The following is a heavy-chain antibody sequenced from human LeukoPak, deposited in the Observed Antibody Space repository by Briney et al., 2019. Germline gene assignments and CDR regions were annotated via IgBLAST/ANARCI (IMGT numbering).Heavy chain of an antibody. CDR2: ISGSGGST. J-gene: IGHJ4*02. D-gene: IGHD5-18*01. V-gene: IGHV3-23*01. CDR3: ALTLRWGYSYGSPFDY. CDR1: GFTFNNYA. Sequence: GGSLRLSRAASGFTFNNYAMSWVRQAPGKGLEWVSAISGSGGSTYYADSVKGRFTISRDNSKNTLYLQMNSLRAEDTAVYYCALTLRWGYSYGSPFDYWGQGTLVTVSS.